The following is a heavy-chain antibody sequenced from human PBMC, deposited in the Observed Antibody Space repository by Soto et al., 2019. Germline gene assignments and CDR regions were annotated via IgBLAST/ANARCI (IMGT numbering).Heavy chain of an antibody. D-gene: IGHD3-16*01. J-gene: IGHJ4*02. CDR3: ARDPWAADY. CDR2: IYSGGST. CDR1: GFTVSTKY. Sequence: HPGGSLRLSCAASGFTVSTKYMSWVRQAPGKGLEWVSVIYSGGSTFYADSVRGRFTISRDNSKTTVNLQMNSLRTEDTAVYYCARDPWAADYWGQGTLVTVSS. V-gene: IGHV3-66*01.